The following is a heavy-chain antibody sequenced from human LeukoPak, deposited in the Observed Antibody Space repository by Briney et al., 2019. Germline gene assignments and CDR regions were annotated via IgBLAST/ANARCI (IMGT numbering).Heavy chain of an antibody. CDR1: GYTFTSCY. Sequence: ASVKVSCKASGYTFTSCYMHWVRQAPGQGLEWMGIINPSGGSTSYAQKFQGRVTMTRDTSTSTVYMELRSLRSEYTAVYYCARDIRKTRLTMVRGVLYYYYGMDVWGQGTTVTVSS. CDR3: ARDIRKTRLTMVRGVLYYYYGMDV. CDR2: INPSGGST. V-gene: IGHV1-46*01. D-gene: IGHD3-10*01. J-gene: IGHJ6*02.